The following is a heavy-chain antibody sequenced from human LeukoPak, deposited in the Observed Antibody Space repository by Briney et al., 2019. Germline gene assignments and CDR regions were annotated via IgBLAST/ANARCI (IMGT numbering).Heavy chain of an antibody. CDR1: GYAFASYD. J-gene: IGHJ3*02. D-gene: IGHD1-1*01. Sequence: ASVKVSCKASGYAFASYDINWVRQATGQGLEWMGYMNPNSGNGGYAQKFQGRVTITTDTSISTAYMELSGLTSEDTAVYYCARELRRDDIWGQGTLVTVSS. CDR3: ARELRRDDI. CDR2: MNPNSGNG. V-gene: IGHV1-8*03.